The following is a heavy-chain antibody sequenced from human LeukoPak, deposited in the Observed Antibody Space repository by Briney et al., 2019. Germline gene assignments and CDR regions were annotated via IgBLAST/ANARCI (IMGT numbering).Heavy chain of an antibody. CDR3: ARDLAVAH. CDR2: IYYSGGT. CDR1: GGSISSYY. V-gene: IGHV4-59*01. D-gene: IGHD6-19*01. Sequence: SETLSLTCTVSGGSISSYYWSWIRQPPGKGLEWIGYIYYSGGTNYNPSLKSRVTMSVDTSKNQFSLKLSSVTAADTAVYYCARDLAVAHWGQGTLVTVSS. J-gene: IGHJ4*02.